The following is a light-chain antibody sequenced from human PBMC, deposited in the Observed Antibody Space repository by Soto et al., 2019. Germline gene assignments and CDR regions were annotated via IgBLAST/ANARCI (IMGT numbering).Light chain of an antibody. J-gene: IGKJ3*01. CDR2: KAS. Sequence: DIQMTQSPSTLSASVGDRVTITCRASQSISSWLAWYQQKPGKAPKLLIYKASSLESGVPSRFSGSGSGTEFTLTISSLQRDDFATYYCHQYNSYATFGPGTKVDIK. V-gene: IGKV1-5*03. CDR3: HQYNSYAT. CDR1: QSISSW.